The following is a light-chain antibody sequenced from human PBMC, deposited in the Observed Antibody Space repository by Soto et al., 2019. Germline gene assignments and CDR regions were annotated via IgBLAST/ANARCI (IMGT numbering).Light chain of an antibody. V-gene: IGLV2-14*01. J-gene: IGLJ1*01. CDR3: SSYTSSSTLGV. CDR1: SSDFGGYNY. CDR2: DVS. Sequence: QSVLTQPAAVSGSPGQSITISCTGTSSDFGGYNYVSWYQQHLGKAPKLMIYDVSNRPSGVSNRFSGSKSGNTASLTISGLQAEDEADYYCSSYTSSSTLGVFGTGTKVTVL.